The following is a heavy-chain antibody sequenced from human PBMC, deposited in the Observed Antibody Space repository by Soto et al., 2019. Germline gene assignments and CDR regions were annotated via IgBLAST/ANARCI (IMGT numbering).Heavy chain of an antibody. CDR3: ATDQGNWNFGFDY. D-gene: IGHD1-7*01. CDR2: ISYDGSNK. V-gene: IGHV3-30*09. J-gene: IGHJ4*02. CDR1: GFSVNNYA. Sequence: QVQLVESGGGVAQPGRSLRLSCAASGFSVNNYAVHWVRQAPGKGLEWVSVISYDGSNKYYADSVKGRFAISRDNSKNTLYLQMNSLRAEDTAVYYWATDQGNWNFGFDYWGQGTLVTVSS.